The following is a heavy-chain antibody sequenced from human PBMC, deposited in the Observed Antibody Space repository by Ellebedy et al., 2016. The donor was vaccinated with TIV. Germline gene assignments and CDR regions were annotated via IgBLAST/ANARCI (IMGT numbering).Heavy chain of an antibody. D-gene: IGHD2-2*01. CDR2: INGGGSSGGTT. CDR1: GFTFGSNA. J-gene: IGHJ4*02. Sequence: GESLKISCAASGFTFGSNAMSWVRQAPGKGLEWVSVINGGGSSGGTTYYADSVKGRFTISRDNSKNTMYLQMSSLRAEDTAVYYCAKTYQYTFDYWGQGSLVTVSS. V-gene: IGHV3-23*01. CDR3: AKTYQYTFDY.